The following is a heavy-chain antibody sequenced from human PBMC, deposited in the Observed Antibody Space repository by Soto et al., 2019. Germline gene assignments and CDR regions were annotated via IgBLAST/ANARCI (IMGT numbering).Heavy chain of an antibody. Sequence: QVQLQESGPGLVKPSGTLSLTCAVSGGSIGSTNWWSWVRQPPRKELEWIGEIYDSGSTNYNPSLKSRVTISLDKSKNQFSLKISSVTAADTAVYYCSRLKTYDILNKSYYWSQGSLVTVSS. J-gene: IGHJ4*02. CDR2: IYDSGST. V-gene: IGHV4-4*02. CDR3: SRLKTYDILNKSYY. D-gene: IGHD3-9*01. CDR1: GGSIGSTNW.